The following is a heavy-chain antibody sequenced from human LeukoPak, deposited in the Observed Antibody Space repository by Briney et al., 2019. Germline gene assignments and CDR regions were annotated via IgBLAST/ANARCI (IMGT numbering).Heavy chain of an antibody. CDR2: IYTSGST. CDR3: AREGELELTFFDY. CDR1: GGSISSGSYY. J-gene: IGHJ4*02. Sequence: NPSETLSLTCTVSGGSISSGSYYWSWIRQPAGKGLEWIGRIYTSGSTNYNPSLKSRVTTSVDTSKNQFSLKLSSVTAADTAVYYCAREGELELTFFDYWGQGTLVTVSS. V-gene: IGHV4-61*02. D-gene: IGHD1-7*01.